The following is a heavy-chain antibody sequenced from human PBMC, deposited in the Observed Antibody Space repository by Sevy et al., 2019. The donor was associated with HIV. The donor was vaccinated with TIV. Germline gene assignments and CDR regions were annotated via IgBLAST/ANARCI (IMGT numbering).Heavy chain of an antibody. V-gene: IGHV3-23*01. CDR3: ARGEVNYDSLIPIRTEGGYYYGMDV. Sequence: GGSLRLSCAASGFTFSSYAMSWVRQAPGKGLEWVSAISGTGGSTDYADSVKGRFTISRDNAKNSLYLQMNSLRAEDTAVYYCARGEVNYDSLIPIRTEGGYYYGMDVWGQGTTVTVSS. CDR1: GFTFSSYA. J-gene: IGHJ6*02. CDR2: ISGTGGST. D-gene: IGHD3-3*01.